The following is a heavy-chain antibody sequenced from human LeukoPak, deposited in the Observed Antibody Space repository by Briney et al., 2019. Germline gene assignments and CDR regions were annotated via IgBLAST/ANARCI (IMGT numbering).Heavy chain of an antibody. CDR2: INPNSGDT. CDR3: ARDRIMITFGGVISFDY. D-gene: IGHD3-16*01. CDR1: GYTFTGYY. V-gene: IGHV1-2*02. J-gene: IGHJ4*02. Sequence: ASVKVSCKASGYTFTGYYMYWVRQAPGQRLEWVGWINPNSGDTNYVQKFQGRVTMTRDTSISTAYMELSRLRSDDTAVYYCARDRIMITFGGVISFDYWGQGTLVTVSS.